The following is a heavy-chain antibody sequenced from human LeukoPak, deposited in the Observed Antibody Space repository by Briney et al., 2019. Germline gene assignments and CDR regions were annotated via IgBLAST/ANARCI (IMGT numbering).Heavy chain of an antibody. V-gene: IGHV1-69*05. Sequence: GASVKVSCKASGGTFSSYAISWVRQAPGQGLEWMGGIIPIFGTANYAQKFQGRVTITTDESTSTAYMELSSLRSEDTAVYYCARDVAYCSSTSCYRLWFDPWGQGTLVTVSS. CDR2: IIPIFGTA. CDR3: ARDVAYCSSTSCYRLWFDP. CDR1: GGTFSSYA. J-gene: IGHJ5*02. D-gene: IGHD2-2*01.